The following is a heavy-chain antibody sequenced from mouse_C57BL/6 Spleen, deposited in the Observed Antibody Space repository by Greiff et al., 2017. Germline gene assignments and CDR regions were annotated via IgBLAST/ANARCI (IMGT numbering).Heavy chain of an antibody. J-gene: IGHJ2*01. Sequence: EVKLEESGGGLVQPGGSMKLSCVASGFTFSNYWMNWVRQSPEKGLEWVAQIRLKSDNYATHYAESVKGRFTISRDDSKSSVYLQMNNLRAEDTGIYYCTEGDGYYHWWGQGTTLTVSS. CDR2: IRLKSDNYAT. V-gene: IGHV6-3*01. CDR1: GFTFSNYW. CDR3: TEGDGYYHW. D-gene: IGHD2-3*01.